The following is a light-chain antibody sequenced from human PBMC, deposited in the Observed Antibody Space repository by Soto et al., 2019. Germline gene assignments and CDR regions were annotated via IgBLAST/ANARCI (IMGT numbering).Light chain of an antibody. CDR2: RNN. Sequence: QSVLTQPPSASGTPGQRVTISCSGSTSNIGSNYVYWFQQLPGTAPKLLIYRNNQRPSGVPDRFSGSKSGTSASASLAISGLRAGDEADYYWAAWDDSLRGGVFGGGTKVTVL. CDR3: AAWDDSLRGGV. J-gene: IGLJ3*02. V-gene: IGLV1-47*01. CDR1: TSNIGSNY.